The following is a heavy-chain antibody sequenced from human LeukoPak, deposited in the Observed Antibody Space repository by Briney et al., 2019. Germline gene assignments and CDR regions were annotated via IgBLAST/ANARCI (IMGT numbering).Heavy chain of an antibody. CDR1: GFTFSSYA. D-gene: IGHD1-14*01. CDR3: ARGGDRRGFDY. V-gene: IGHV4-31*02. CDR2: IYDSGTT. J-gene: IGHJ4*02. Sequence: LRLSCAASGFTFSSYAMTWVRQHPGKGLEWIGYIYDSGTTYYNPSLESRLTISVDTSKNQFSLNLNSVTAANTAVYFCARGGDRRGFDYWGQGTLVTVSS.